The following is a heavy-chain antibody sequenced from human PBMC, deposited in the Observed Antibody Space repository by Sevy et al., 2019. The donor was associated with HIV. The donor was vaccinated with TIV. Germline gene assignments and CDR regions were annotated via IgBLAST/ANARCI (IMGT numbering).Heavy chain of an antibody. Sequence: SQTLSLTCAISGDSVSSNSAAWNWIRQSPSRGLEWLGRTYYRSKWYNDYAVSVKSRITINPDTSKNQFSPQLNSVTPEDTAVYYCARGDYFGSGISNYYYYGMDVWGQGTTVTVSS. CDR3: ARGDYFGSGISNYYYYGMDV. CDR2: TYYRSKWYN. J-gene: IGHJ6*02. D-gene: IGHD3-10*01. V-gene: IGHV6-1*01. CDR1: GDSVSSNSAA.